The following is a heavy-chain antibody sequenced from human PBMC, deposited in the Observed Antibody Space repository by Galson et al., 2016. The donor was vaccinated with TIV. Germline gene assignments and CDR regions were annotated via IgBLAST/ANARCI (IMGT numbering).Heavy chain of an antibody. CDR3: ARDGLVRGPRPYGLDV. J-gene: IGHJ6*02. CDR1: GGSISGYY. Sequence: SETLSLTCTVSGGSISGYYWSWIRQPPGKGLEWIGYINYDGISNYNPSLKSRVIVSVDAPNNEVSLKLNSVTAADTAIYYCARDGLVRGPRPYGLDVWGQGTTVIVSS. CDR2: INYDGIS. D-gene: IGHD3-10*01. V-gene: IGHV4-59*01.